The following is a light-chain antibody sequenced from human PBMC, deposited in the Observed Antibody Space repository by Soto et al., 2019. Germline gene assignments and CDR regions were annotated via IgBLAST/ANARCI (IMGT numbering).Light chain of an antibody. CDR3: LQSENAPHT. J-gene: IGKJ2*01. CDR2: DAS. CDR1: QTITNW. V-gene: IGKV1-39*01. Sequence: DIQMTQSPSTLSASVGDRVTITCRASQTITNWLAWYQQKQGKAPKLLIYDASTLQIGTPSRFSGRGSGTDFTLTITGLQSDDFGTYYCLQSENAPHTFGQGTKVEI.